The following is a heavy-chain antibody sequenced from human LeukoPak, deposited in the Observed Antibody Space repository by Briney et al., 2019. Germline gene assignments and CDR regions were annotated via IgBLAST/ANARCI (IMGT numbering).Heavy chain of an antibody. CDR2: IYYSGST. D-gene: IGHD6-13*01. CDR1: GGSISSGDYY. J-gene: IGHJ4*02. CDR3: AGVSIAAAGPPDY. Sequence: PSETLSLTCTVSGGSISSGDYYWSWIRQPPGKGLEWIGYIYYSGSTYYNPSLKSRVTISVDTSKNQFSLKLSSVTAADTAVYYCAGVSIAAAGPPDYWGQGTLVAVSS. V-gene: IGHV4-30-4*08.